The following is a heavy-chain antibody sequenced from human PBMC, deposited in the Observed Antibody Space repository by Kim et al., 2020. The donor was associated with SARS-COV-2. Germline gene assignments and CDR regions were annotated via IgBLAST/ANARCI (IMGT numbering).Heavy chain of an antibody. CDR1: GFTFSSYA. Sequence: GVSLRLSCAASGFTFSSYAMSWVRQAPGKGLEWVSAISGSGGSTYYADSVKGRFTISRDNSKNTLYLQMNSLRAEDTAVYYCAKVGIQLWPDLIGTGYGPKGPLDYWGQGTLVTVSS. J-gene: IGHJ4*02. CDR2: ISGSGGST. V-gene: IGHV3-23*01. D-gene: IGHD5-18*01. CDR3: AKVGIQLWPDLIGTGYGPKGPLDY.